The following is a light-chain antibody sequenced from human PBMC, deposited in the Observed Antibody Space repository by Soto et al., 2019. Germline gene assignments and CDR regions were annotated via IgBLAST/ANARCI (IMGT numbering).Light chain of an antibody. CDR1: QSVSSTF. V-gene: IGKV3-20*01. Sequence: EIVLTQSPGTLSLSPGDRATLSCRASQSVSSTFLAWYQQKPGQAPRVVIYGASTRATGIPDRFSGSGSGTDFTLTISRLEPEDFALYYCQQYESSRTFGQGTKVEMK. J-gene: IGKJ1*01. CDR3: QQYESSRT. CDR2: GAS.